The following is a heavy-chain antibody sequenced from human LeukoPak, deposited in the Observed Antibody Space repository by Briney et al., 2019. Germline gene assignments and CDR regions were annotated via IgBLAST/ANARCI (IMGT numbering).Heavy chain of an antibody. J-gene: IGHJ4*02. CDR1: GFTFSSYS. D-gene: IGHD3-3*01. V-gene: IGHV3-21*01. CDR2: ITTSSNYI. CDR3: ARDLNFWSSYSTRGFDY. Sequence: PGGSLRLSCAASGFTFSSYSMTWVRQGPGKGLEWVSSITTSSNYIDYADSMKGRFTISRDNAKNSLYLQMNSLRAEDTAVYYCARDLNFWSSYSTRGFDYWGQGTLVTVSS.